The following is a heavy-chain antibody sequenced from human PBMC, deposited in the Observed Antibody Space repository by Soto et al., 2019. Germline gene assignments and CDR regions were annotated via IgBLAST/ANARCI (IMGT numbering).Heavy chain of an antibody. Sequence: GGSLRLSCAASGFTFSSYDMHWVRQATGKGLEWVSAIGTAGDTYYPGSVKGRFTISRENAKNSLYLQMNSLRAGDTAVYYCARGEGSSSAVDYWGQGTLVTVSS. D-gene: IGHD6-6*01. V-gene: IGHV3-13*01. CDR2: IGTAGDT. J-gene: IGHJ4*02. CDR3: ARGEGSSSAVDY. CDR1: GFTFSSYD.